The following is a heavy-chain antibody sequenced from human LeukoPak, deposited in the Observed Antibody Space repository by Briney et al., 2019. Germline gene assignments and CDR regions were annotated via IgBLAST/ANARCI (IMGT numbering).Heavy chain of an antibody. J-gene: IGHJ4*02. CDR1: GGSISTYY. Sequence: SETLSLTCTVSGGSISTYYWSWIRQPPGKGLEWTGYIYTSGSTNYNPSLKSRVTISVDTSKNQFSLKLSSMTAADTAVYYCARSGSGWYPYYLDYWGQGTLVTVSS. V-gene: IGHV4-4*09. D-gene: IGHD6-19*01. CDR2: IYTSGST. CDR3: ARSGSGWYPYYLDY.